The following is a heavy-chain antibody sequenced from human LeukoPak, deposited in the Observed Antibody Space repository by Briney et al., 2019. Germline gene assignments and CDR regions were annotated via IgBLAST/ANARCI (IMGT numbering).Heavy chain of an antibody. CDR1: GGSFSGYY. CDR2: INHSGST. V-gene: IGHV4-34*01. CDR3: ARAGWTVAGTFDY. J-gene: IGHJ4*02. Sequence: SENLSLTCAVYGGSFSGYYWSWIRQPPGKGLEWIGEINHSGSTNYNPSLKSRVTISVDTSKNQFSLKLSSVTAADTAVYYCARAGWTVAGTFDYWGQGTLVTVSS. D-gene: IGHD6-19*01.